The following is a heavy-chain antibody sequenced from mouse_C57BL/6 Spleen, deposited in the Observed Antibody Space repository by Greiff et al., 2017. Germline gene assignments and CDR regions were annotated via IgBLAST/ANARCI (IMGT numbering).Heavy chain of an antibody. Sequence: EVQLQQSGPELVKPGASVKISCTASGYTFTDYYMNWVKQSHGKSLEWIGDINPNNGGTSYNQKFTGKATLTVDKSSSTAYMELRSLTSEDSAVYYCARNSYFDYWGQGTTLTVSS. J-gene: IGHJ2*01. V-gene: IGHV1-26*01. CDR2: INPNNGGT. CDR1: GYTFTDYY. CDR3: ARNSYFDY.